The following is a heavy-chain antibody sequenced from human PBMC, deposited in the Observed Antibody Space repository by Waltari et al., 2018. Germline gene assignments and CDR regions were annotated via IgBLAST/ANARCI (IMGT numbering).Heavy chain of an antibody. CDR1: GFTFDDYA. Sequence: EVQLVESGGGLVQPGRSLRLSCAASGFTFDDYAMHWVRQAPGKGLEWVSGISWNSGSIGYADSVKGRVTISRDNAKNSLYLQMNSLRAEDMALYYCAKDTASTPQANAFDIWGQGTMVTVSS. V-gene: IGHV3-9*03. J-gene: IGHJ3*02. CDR2: ISWNSGSI. CDR3: AKDTASTPQANAFDI.